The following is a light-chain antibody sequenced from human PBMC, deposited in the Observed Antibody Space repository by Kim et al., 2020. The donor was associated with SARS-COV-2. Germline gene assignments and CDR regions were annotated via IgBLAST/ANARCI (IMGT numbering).Light chain of an antibody. CDR3: LQHNSYPLT. CDR2: VAS. Sequence: DIQMTQSPSSLSASVGDRVTITCRASQGIRNNLAWYQQKPGKAPKRLIYVASRLHSGVPSRFSGSGSGTEFTLTISSLQPEDFATYFCLQHNSYPLTFGGGTKVDIK. CDR1: QGIRNN. V-gene: IGKV1-17*01. J-gene: IGKJ4*01.